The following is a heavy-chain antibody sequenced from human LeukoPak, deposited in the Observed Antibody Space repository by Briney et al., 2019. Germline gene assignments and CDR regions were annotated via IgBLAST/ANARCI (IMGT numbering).Heavy chain of an antibody. Sequence: ASVKVSCKASGYTFTGYYMHWVRQAPGQGLEWMGWINPNSGGTNYAQKFQGRVTMTRDTSISTAYMELSRLRSDDTAVYYCARADYDILTGSENYYYYMDVWGKGTTVPSP. CDR3: ARADYDILTGSENYYYYMDV. J-gene: IGHJ6*03. CDR2: INPNSGGT. V-gene: IGHV1-2*02. CDR1: GYTFTGYY. D-gene: IGHD3-9*01.